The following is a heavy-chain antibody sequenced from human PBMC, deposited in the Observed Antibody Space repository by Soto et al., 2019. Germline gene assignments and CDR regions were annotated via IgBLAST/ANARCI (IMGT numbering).Heavy chain of an antibody. J-gene: IGHJ4*02. CDR1: GFTFPSYA. D-gene: IGHD3-3*01. CDR2: ISYDGTNT. V-gene: IGHV3-30-3*01. Sequence: QVQLVESGGGVVQPGRSLRLSCATSGFTFPSYAMVWVRQAPGKGLAWVAVISYDGTNTYYEDSVKGRFTISRDNAKNALFLQLNSLTTEDTGVYLCARDNSFGHDYWTGFYGPFDYWGQGTLVTVSS. CDR3: ARDNSFGHDYWTGFYGPFDY.